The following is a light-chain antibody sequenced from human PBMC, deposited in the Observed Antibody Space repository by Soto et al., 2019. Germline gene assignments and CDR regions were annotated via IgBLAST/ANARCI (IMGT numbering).Light chain of an antibody. CDR3: QQYNNWPPGIT. CDR1: QSVSSN. V-gene: IGKV3-15*01. J-gene: IGKJ5*01. Sequence: EIVMTQSPATLSVSPGERATLSCRASQSVSSNLAWYQQKPGQAPRLLIDGASTRATGIPARFSGSGSGTEFTLTISSLQSEDFAGYYCQQYNNWPPGITFGQGTRLEIK. CDR2: GAS.